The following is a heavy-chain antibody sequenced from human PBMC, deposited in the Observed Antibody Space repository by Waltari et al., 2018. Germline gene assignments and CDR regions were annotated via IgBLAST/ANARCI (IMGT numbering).Heavy chain of an antibody. J-gene: IGHJ4*02. CDR2: IKEDGSEK. Sequence: EVQLVESGGGLVQPGGSLSLSCAASGFTFTNYWMTWVRQAPGKGLEWVANIKEDGSEKYYVDSVKGRFTISRDNAKNSLYLQMNSLRVEDTAVYYCARYYLNGLDSWGQGTLVTVSS. CDR3: ARYYLNGLDS. V-gene: IGHV3-7*01. D-gene: IGHD1-26*01. CDR1: GFTFTNYW.